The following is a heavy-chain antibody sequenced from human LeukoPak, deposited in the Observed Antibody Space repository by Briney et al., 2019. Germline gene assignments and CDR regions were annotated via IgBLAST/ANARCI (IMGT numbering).Heavy chain of an antibody. V-gene: IGHV4-39*01. J-gene: IGHJ4*02. Sequence: SETLSLTCTVSGGSISSSSYYWGWIRQPPGKGLEWIGSIYYSGTTYYNPSLQSRVSISVDTSKNQFSLKLSSVTAGDTAVYYCAGWRTTKAGSDYWGQGTLVTVSS. CDR1: GGSISSSSYY. D-gene: IGHD6-19*01. CDR3: AGWRTTKAGSDY. CDR2: IYYSGTT.